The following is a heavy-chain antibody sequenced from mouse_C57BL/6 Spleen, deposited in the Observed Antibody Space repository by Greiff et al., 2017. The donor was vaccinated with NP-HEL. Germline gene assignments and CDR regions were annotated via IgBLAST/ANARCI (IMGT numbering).Heavy chain of an antibody. Sequence: QVQLQQSGPELVKPGASVKISCKASGYAFSSSWMNWVKQRPGKGLEWIGRIYPGDGDTNYNGKFKGKATLTADKSSSTAYMQLSSLTSEDSAVYFCARISNWDVAYWGQGTLVTVSA. CDR1: GYAFSSSW. J-gene: IGHJ3*01. D-gene: IGHD4-1*01. V-gene: IGHV1-82*01. CDR3: ARISNWDVAY. CDR2: IYPGDGDT.